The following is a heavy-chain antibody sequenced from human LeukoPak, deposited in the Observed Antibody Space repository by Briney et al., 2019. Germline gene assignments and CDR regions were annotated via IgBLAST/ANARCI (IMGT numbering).Heavy chain of an antibody. Sequence: SETLSLTCTVSGGSISIYYWSWIRQPPGEGLEWIGYIYYSGSTNYNPSLKSRVTISVDTSKNQFSLKLSSVTAADTAVYYCARARRGRFDYWGQGTLVTVSS. J-gene: IGHJ4*02. CDR2: IYYSGST. V-gene: IGHV4-59*12. CDR3: ARARRGRFDY. D-gene: IGHD3-10*01. CDR1: GGSISIYY.